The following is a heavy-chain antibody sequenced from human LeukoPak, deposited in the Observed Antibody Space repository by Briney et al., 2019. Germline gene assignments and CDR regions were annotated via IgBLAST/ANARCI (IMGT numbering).Heavy chain of an antibody. J-gene: IGHJ5*02. V-gene: IGHV3-23*01. Sequence: GGSLRLSCAASGFTFSSYAMSWARQAPGKGLEWVSAISGSGGSTYYADSVKGRFTISRDNSKNTLYLQMNSLRAEDTAVYYCAKTSHYDFWSGSPSGFDPWGQGTLVTVSS. CDR2: ISGSGGST. CDR1: GFTFSSYA. CDR3: AKTSHYDFWSGSPSGFDP. D-gene: IGHD3-3*01.